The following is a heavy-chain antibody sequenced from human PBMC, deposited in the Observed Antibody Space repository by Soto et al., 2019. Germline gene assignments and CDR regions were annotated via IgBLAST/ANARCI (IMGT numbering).Heavy chain of an antibody. CDR2: ISGYNGDT. J-gene: IGHJ5*02. Sequence: QVQLLQSGGEVKRPGASVQVSCKASGYTFTNYGITWVRQAPGQGLEWMGWISGYNGDTNYAQNLQGRVTMTTDTSASTAYMELRSLRADDTAVYYCARDSGFDPWGQGTLVTVSS. V-gene: IGHV1-18*01. CDR1: GYTFTNYG. D-gene: IGHD3-10*01. CDR3: ARDSGFDP.